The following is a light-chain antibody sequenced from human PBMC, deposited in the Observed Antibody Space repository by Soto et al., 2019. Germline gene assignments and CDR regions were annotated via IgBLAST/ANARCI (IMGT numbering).Light chain of an antibody. V-gene: IGLV2-14*01. Sequence: QSALTQPASVSGSPGQSITISCTGTSSDVGGYNYVSWYQQHPGKAPKLMIYDVSNRPSGVSNRFSGSKSGNTASLTISGLQAEDEADYYCSSYKGSSTYVFGTGTKVTVL. CDR2: DVS. CDR1: SSDVGGYNY. CDR3: SSYKGSSTYV. J-gene: IGLJ1*01.